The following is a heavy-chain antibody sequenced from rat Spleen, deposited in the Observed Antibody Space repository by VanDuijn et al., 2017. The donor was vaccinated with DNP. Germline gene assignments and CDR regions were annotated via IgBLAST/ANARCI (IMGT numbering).Heavy chain of an antibody. CDR2: ISASGGST. Sequence: EVQLVESGGGLVQPGRSLKLSCAASGFTFSDYYMAWVRQAPKKGLEWVASISASGGSTYYRDSVKGRFTVSRENAQSTLYLQMDSLRSEDTATYYCARRSDYHDYWGQGVMVTVSS. J-gene: IGHJ2*01. CDR3: ARRSDYHDY. V-gene: IGHV5-25*01. CDR1: GFTFSDYY.